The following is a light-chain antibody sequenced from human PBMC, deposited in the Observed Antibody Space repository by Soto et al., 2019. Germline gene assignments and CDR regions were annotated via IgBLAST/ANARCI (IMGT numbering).Light chain of an antibody. CDR2: DAS. Sequence: EIVLTQSPATLSLSPGERATLSCRASQNINEYLAWYQQKCGQAPRLLIFDASTRATGIPARFSGSGSGTDFTLTISRVEPEDFAVYYCQQYGGSPWTFGQGTQVEIK. J-gene: IGKJ1*01. V-gene: IGKV3-20*01. CDR3: QQYGGSPWT. CDR1: QNINEY.